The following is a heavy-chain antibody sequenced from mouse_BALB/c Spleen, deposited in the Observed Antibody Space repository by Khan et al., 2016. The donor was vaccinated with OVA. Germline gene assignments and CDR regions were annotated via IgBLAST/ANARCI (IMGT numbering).Heavy chain of an antibody. D-gene: IGHD2-4*01. CDR2: IWSDGST. CDR1: GFSLTNYG. V-gene: IGHV2-6-1*01. J-gene: IGHJ4*01. CDR3: ARHPYYHYKFMDY. Sequence: QMQLEESGPGLVAPSQSLSITCTISGFSLTNYGIHWVRQPPGKGLEWLVVIWSDGSTTYTSALKSRLTITKDNSKSQVFLKMNSLQTDDTAIYFCARHPYYHYKFMDYWGQGTTVTVSS.